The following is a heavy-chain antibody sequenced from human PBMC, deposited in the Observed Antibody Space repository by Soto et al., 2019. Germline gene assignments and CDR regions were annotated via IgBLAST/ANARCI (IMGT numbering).Heavy chain of an antibody. Sequence: PSETLSLTCTVSGGSVSSGSYYWSWIRQPPGKGLEWIGYIYYSGSTNYNPSLKSRVTISVDTSKNQFSLKLSSVTAADTAVYYCAREGRKDIVVAGPQFDPWGQGTLV. CDR2: IYYSGST. J-gene: IGHJ5*02. D-gene: IGHD2-2*01. CDR1: GGSVSSGSYY. V-gene: IGHV4-61*01. CDR3: AREGRKDIVVAGPQFDP.